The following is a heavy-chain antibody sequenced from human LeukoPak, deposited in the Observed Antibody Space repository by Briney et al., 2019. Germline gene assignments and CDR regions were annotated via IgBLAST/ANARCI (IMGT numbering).Heavy chain of an antibody. J-gene: IGHJ4*02. Sequence: GRSLRLSCAASGFTFSSYGMHWVRQARGKGLEWVAGIWYDGSNKYYADSVKGRFTISRDNSKNTLYLQMNSLRAEDTAVYYCARSPIAVALGRVSPWYFDYWGQGTLVTVSS. CDR2: IWYDGSNK. V-gene: IGHV3-33*01. CDR1: GFTFSSYG. D-gene: IGHD6-19*01. CDR3: ARSPIAVALGRVSPWYFDY.